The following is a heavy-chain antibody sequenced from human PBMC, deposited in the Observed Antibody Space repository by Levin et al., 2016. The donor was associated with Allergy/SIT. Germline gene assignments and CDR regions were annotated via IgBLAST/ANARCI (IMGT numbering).Heavy chain of an antibody. D-gene: IGHD1-14*01. J-gene: IGHJ5*02. CDR3: ATYRTLYLDNWFDP. CDR2: IYYSGST. Sequence: PGKGLEWIGYIYYSGSTNYNPSLKSRVTISVDTSKNQFSLKLSSVTAADTAVYYCATYRTLYLDNWFDPWGQGTLVTVSS. V-gene: IGHV4-59*13.